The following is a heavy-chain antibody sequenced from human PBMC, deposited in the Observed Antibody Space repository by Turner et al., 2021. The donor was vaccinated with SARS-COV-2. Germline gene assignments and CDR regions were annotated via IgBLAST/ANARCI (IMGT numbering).Heavy chain of an antibody. CDR3: ARQSSGWYLPYFDY. CDR1: GDSISSYY. V-gene: IGHV4-59*08. CDR2: IYYSGST. D-gene: IGHD6-19*01. Sequence: QVQLQESGPGLVKPSETLSLTCTVSGDSISSYYWSWIRQPPGKGLEWIGYIYYSGSTNYNPSLKSRVTISVDTSKNQFSLKLSSVTAADTAVYYCARQSSGWYLPYFDYWGQGTLVTASS. J-gene: IGHJ4*02.